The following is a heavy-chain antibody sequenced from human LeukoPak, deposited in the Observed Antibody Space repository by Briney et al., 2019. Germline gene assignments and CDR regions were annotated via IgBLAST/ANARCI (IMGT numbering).Heavy chain of an antibody. CDR3: AKDPDYYYYYYMDV. J-gene: IGHJ6*03. Sequence: GGSLRLSCAASGFTFSSYWMSWVRQAPGKGLEWVANIKQDGSEKYYVDSVKGRFTISRDNAKNSLYLQMNSLRAEDTAVYYCAKDPDYYYYYYMDVWGKGTTVTVSS. V-gene: IGHV3-7*01. CDR2: IKQDGSEK. CDR1: GFTFSSYW.